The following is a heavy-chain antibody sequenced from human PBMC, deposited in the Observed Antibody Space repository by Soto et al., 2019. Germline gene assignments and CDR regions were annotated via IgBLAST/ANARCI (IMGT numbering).Heavy chain of an antibody. J-gene: IGHJ2*01. D-gene: IGHD2-15*01. CDR1: GFTFSSYW. CDR2: IKQDGSEK. Sequence: EVQLVESGGGLVQPGGSLRLSCAASGFTFSSYWMSWVRQAPGKGLEWVANIKQDGSEKYYVDSVKGRFTISRDNAKNSLYLQMNSLRAEDTAVYYCARDQIVVVAATLMLKTRYWYFDLWGRGTLVTVSS. CDR3: ARDQIVVVAATLMLKTRYWYFDL. V-gene: IGHV3-7*03.